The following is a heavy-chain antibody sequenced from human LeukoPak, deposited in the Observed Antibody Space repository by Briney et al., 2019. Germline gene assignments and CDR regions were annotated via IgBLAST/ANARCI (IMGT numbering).Heavy chain of an antibody. V-gene: IGHV4-38-2*01. CDR1: GYSISSGYY. CDR2: MYHSGST. J-gene: IGHJ4*02. CDR3: ARLAQGGSKTYYFDY. Sequence: SETLSLTCAVSGYSISSGYYWGWVRQPPGKGLEWIGSMYHSGSTYYNPSLKSRVTITLDTSKNQFSQKLSSVTAADTAVYYCARLAQGGSKTYYFDYWGQGTLVTVSS. D-gene: IGHD5-12*01.